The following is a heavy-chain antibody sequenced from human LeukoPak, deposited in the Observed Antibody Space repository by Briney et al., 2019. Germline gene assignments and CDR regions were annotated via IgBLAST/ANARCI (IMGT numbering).Heavy chain of an antibody. Sequence: PSETLSLTCTVSGGSISSSSYYWGWIRQPPGKGLEWIGSIYYSGSTYYNPSLKCRVTISVDTSKNQFSLKLSSVTAADTAVYYCARHSSGFDYWGQGTLVTVSS. J-gene: IGHJ4*02. D-gene: IGHD6-19*01. CDR3: ARHSSGFDY. CDR1: GGSISSSSYY. CDR2: IYYSGST. V-gene: IGHV4-39*01.